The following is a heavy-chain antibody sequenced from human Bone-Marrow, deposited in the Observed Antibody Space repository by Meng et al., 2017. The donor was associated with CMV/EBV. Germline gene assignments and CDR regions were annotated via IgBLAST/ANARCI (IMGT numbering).Heavy chain of an antibody. CDR1: GFTFSSYA. CDR3: ARDKSGAMDV. CDR2: INPDEGEK. J-gene: IGHJ6*02. Sequence: GESLKISCAASGFTFSSYAMSWVRQAPGKGLEWVATINPDEGEKYYVDSVRGRFTISRDNAKNSAHLQMNNLRVEDTAVYYCARDKSGAMDVWGQGTPVTVSS. V-gene: IGHV3-7*01.